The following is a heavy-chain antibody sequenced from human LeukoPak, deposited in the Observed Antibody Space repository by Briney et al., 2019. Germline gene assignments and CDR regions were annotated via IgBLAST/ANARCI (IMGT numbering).Heavy chain of an antibody. Sequence: GGSLRLSCVGSGFRFSSYDMNWVRQAPGRGLEWLSYLTRTSSATWYADSVKGRFTIFRDNAKSSLYLQMNSLRVEDTAVYYCATGGSEYRSDWFDSWGQGTLVNVSS. CDR3: ATGGSEYRSDWFDS. CDR1: GFRFSSYD. J-gene: IGHJ5*01. CDR2: LTRTSSAT. V-gene: IGHV3-48*01. D-gene: IGHD5-18*01.